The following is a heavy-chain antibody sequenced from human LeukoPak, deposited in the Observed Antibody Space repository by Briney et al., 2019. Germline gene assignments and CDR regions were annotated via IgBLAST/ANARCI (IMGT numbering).Heavy chain of an antibody. D-gene: IGHD5-12*01. Sequence: PSETLSLTCAVYGGSFSGYYRIWIRQPPGKGLESIGGINDSGSTNFNPFLKSRFTISVDTSKNPFSLNLSSMTAADTAVYYCARSRLDPIIFDYWGQGALVTVSS. CDR1: GGSFSGYY. J-gene: IGHJ4*02. V-gene: IGHV4-34*01. CDR2: INDSGST. CDR3: ARSRLDPIIFDY.